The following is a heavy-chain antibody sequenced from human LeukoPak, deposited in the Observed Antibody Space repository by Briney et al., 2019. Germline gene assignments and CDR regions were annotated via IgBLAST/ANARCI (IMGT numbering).Heavy chain of an antibody. Sequence: GRSLRLSCAASGFTFSTYGMHWVRQAPGKGLEWVSYISGSSTTIYFADSVKGRFTISRDNAKNSLYLQMNSLRAEDTAVYYCARVISVAGFDYWGQGTLVTVSS. CDR1: GFTFSTYG. CDR3: ARVISVAGFDY. CDR2: ISGSSTTI. D-gene: IGHD6-19*01. J-gene: IGHJ4*02. V-gene: IGHV3-48*01.